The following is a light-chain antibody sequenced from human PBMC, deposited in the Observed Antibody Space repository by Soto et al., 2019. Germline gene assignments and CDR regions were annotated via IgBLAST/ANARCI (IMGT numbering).Light chain of an antibody. Sequence: QLVLNQSPSASASLGASVKLTCTLSSGHSNYAIAWHQQQPEKGPRYLMKLNSDGSHNKGDGIPDRFSGSSSGAERYLAISSLQSEDEADDYCQTWDTRFSVVFGGGTKLTVL. CDR3: QTWDTRFSVV. CDR2: LNSDGSH. V-gene: IGLV4-69*01. J-gene: IGLJ2*01. CDR1: SGHSNYA.